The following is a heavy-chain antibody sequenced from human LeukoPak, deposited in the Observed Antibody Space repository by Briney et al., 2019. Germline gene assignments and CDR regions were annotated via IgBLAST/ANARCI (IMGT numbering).Heavy chain of an antibody. CDR2: IYHGGNT. V-gene: IGHV4-30-2*01. Sequence: SETLSLTCPVSGGSMSSGGYYWSWIRQPPGKGLEWIGYIYHGGNTHYNPSLKSRVTISVDTSKNQFSLKLSSVTAADTAVYYCARRDYYDSSGLYNWFDPWGQGTLVTVSS. CDR3: ARRDYYDSSGLYNWFDP. CDR1: GGSMSSGGYY. D-gene: IGHD3-22*01. J-gene: IGHJ5*02.